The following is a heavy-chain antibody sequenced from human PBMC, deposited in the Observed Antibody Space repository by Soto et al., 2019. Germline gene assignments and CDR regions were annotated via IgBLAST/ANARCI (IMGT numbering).Heavy chain of an antibody. D-gene: IGHD6-13*01. Sequence: GGSLRLSCRASGFTFGDDAMSWFRQAPGKGLEWVGFIRSKAYGGTTEYAASVKGRFTISRDDSKSIAYLQMNSLKTEDTAVYYCSSPVSSTWYFAYWGQGTQVTVSS. CDR3: SSPVSSTWYFAY. J-gene: IGHJ4*02. CDR1: GFTFGDDA. CDR2: IRSKAYGGTT. V-gene: IGHV3-49*03.